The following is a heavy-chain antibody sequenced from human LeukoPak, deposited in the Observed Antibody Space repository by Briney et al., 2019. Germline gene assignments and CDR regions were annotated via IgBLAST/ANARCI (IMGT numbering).Heavy chain of an antibody. CDR2: IIPIFGTA. CDR1: GGTFSSYA. D-gene: IGHD2-2*01. Sequence: SVKVSCKASGGTFSSYAISWVRQAPGQGLEWMGGIIPIFGTANYAQKFQGRVTITTDESTSTAYMELSSLRSEDTAVYYCAIEERGIVVAPAAKVARHNPNGWFDPWGQGTLVTVSS. V-gene: IGHV1-69*05. CDR3: AIEERGIVVAPAAKVARHNPNGWFDP. J-gene: IGHJ5*02.